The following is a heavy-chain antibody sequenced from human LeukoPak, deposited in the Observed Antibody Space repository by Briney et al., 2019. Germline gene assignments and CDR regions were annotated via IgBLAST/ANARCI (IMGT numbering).Heavy chain of an antibody. CDR2: IYYSGST. V-gene: IGHV4-31*03. CDR1: GVSISSGGYY. CDR3: ARHHGLVVTAFFDY. Sequence: SQTLSLTCTVSGVSISSGGYYWIWLRPHPGKGLEWFGYIYYSGSTYYNPSLKSRVTKSVDTSKNQFSLKLSSVTAADTAVYYGARHHGLVVTAFFDYWGQGTLVTVSS. D-gene: IGHD2-21*02. J-gene: IGHJ4*02.